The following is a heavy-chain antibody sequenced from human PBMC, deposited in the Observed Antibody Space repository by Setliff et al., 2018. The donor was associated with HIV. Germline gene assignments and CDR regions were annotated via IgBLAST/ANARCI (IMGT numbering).Heavy chain of an antibody. CDR2: INPKTGDT. D-gene: IGHD6-13*01. Sequence: GASVKVSCKASGYTFTGYYIHCLRQAPGQGLQWMGRINPKTGDTDYAQNFQGRVTLTTDTSINTAYMELHRLTSDDTAVYFCARGRVRAAAVTGLDWFDFWGQGSLVTV. CDR3: ARGRVRAAAVTGLDWFDF. V-gene: IGHV1-2*06. CDR1: GYTFTGYY. J-gene: IGHJ5*01.